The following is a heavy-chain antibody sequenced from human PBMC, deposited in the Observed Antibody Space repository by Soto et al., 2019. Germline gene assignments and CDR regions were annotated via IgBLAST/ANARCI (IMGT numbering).Heavy chain of an antibody. CDR2: ISAYNGNT. CDR1: GYTFTSYG. D-gene: IGHD1-7*01. J-gene: IGHJ4*02. V-gene: IGHV1-18*01. CDR3: ARDDRYNWNSEGHYFDY. Sequence: ASVKVSCKASGYTFTSYGISWVRQAPGQGLEWMGWISAYNGNTNYAQKLQGRVTMTTDTSTSTAYMELRSLRSDDTAVYYCARDDRYNWNSEGHYFDYWGQGTLVTVSS.